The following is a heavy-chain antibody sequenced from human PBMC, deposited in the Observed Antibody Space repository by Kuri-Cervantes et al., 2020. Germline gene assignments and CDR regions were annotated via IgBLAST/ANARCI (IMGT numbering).Heavy chain of an antibody. V-gene: IGHV4-30-4*01. CDR2: IYYSGST. Sequence: SETLSLTCTVSGGSISSGDYYWSWIRQPPGKGLEWIGYIYYSGSTYYNPSLKSRVTISVDTSKNQFSLKLSSVTAADTAVYYCARDRYYYDSSGYYFANYYYHYGMDVWGQGTTVTVSS. D-gene: IGHD3-22*01. CDR3: ARDRYYYDSSGYYFANYYYHYGMDV. CDR1: GGSISSGDYY. J-gene: IGHJ6*02.